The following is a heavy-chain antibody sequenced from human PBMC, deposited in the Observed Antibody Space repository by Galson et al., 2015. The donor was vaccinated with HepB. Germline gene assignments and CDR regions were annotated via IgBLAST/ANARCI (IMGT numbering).Heavy chain of an antibody. CDR1: GFTFSSHG. CDR3: AKGEAIRGMHV. D-gene: IGHD1-26*01. J-gene: IGHJ6*02. CDR2: ISYDGSNI. V-gene: IGHV3-30*18. Sequence: SLRLSCAASGFTFSSHGMYWVRQAPGKGLEWVALISYDGSNIYYGDSVKGRFTISRDNAKNTLILQMNSLRVEDTAVYYCAKGEAIRGMHVWGQGTTVIVSS.